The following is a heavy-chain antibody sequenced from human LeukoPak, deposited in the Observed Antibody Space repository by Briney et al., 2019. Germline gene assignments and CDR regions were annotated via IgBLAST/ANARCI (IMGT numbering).Heavy chain of an antibody. J-gene: IGHJ4*02. Sequence: GGSLRLSCAASGFTFSSYSMDWVRQAPGKGLQWISHISSSGSSTYCADSVKGRFTISRDNAKNSLYLQMNSLRDEDTAVYYCANIRYGDWGQGTLVTVSS. D-gene: IGHD3-10*01. V-gene: IGHV3-48*02. CDR1: GFTFSSYS. CDR2: ISSSGSST. CDR3: ANIRYGD.